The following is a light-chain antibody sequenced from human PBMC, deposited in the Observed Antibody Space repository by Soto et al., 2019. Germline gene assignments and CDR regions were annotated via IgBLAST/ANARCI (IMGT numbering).Light chain of an antibody. J-gene: IGLJ1*01. CDR1: SSDVGTYNL. Sequence: QSALTQPVSVSGSPGQSITISCTGTSSDVGTYNLVSWYQQHPGKAPKLMIYEVSKRPSGVSNRFSGSKSGNTASLTISGLQAEDVAVYYCCSYEFNTPPLYVSGTGTNV. CDR2: EVS. CDR3: CSYEFNTPPLYV. V-gene: IGLV2-23*02.